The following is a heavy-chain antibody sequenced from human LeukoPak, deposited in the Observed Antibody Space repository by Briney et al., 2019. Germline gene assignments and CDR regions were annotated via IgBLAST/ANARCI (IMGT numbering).Heavy chain of an antibody. Sequence: SETLSLTCIVSGGSISSCDWSWIRQPAGKGLEWMGRTYTSGGTNYNPSLKSRVTMSVDMSKNQFSLKLSSMIAADTAVYYCARVSSSWYQDWYFDLWGRGTLVTVPS. D-gene: IGHD6-13*01. CDR2: TYTSGGT. CDR3: ARVSSSWYQDWYFDL. V-gene: IGHV4-4*07. CDR1: GGSISSCD. J-gene: IGHJ2*01.